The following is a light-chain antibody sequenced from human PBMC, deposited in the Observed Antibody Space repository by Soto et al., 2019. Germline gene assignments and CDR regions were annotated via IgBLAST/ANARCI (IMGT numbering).Light chain of an antibody. J-gene: IGLJ3*02. Sequence: SYELTQPPPVSVAPGQTARITCGGSKLGSQSVHWYQQRPGQAPVLVVYDDSDRPSGIPERFSGSNSENTATLTISRVEGGDEADYYCQVWDSSSDHWVFGGGTKLTVL. CDR1: KLGSQS. CDR3: QVWDSSSDHWV. V-gene: IGLV3-21*02. CDR2: DDS.